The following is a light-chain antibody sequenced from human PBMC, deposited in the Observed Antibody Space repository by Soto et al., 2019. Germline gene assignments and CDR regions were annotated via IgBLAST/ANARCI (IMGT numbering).Light chain of an antibody. CDR1: QSIGSW. CDR3: QQYDSYSRT. Sequence: DIPMTQDPSSLSVSVGDRDTIDCRASQSIGSWLAWYQQKPGKAPKLLIYEASTLQSGVPSKFSGSGSRTEFTHPISSLRPDDFATYYCQQYDSYSRTFGQGTKVEI. CDR2: EAS. V-gene: IGKV1-5*01. J-gene: IGKJ1*01.